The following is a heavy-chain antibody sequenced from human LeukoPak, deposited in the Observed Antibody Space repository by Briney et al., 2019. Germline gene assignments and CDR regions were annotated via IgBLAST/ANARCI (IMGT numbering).Heavy chain of an antibody. J-gene: IGHJ5*02. CDR3: AARARQGGIADL. Sequence: SETLSLTCTVSGGSISSSSYYWGWIRQPPGKGLEWIGSIYYSGSTYYNPSLKSRVTISVDTSKNQFSLKLSSVTAADTAVYYCAARARQGGIADLWGQGTLVTVSS. V-gene: IGHV4-39*01. CDR2: IYYSGST. D-gene: IGHD6-13*01. CDR1: GGSISSSSYY.